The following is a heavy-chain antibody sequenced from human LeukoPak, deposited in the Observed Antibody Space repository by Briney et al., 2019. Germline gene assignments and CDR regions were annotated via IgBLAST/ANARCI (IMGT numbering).Heavy chain of an antibody. CDR2: IWYDGSNK. D-gene: IGHD6-6*01. J-gene: IGHJ4*02. V-gene: IGHV3-33*01. Sequence: GGSLRLSCAASGFTFSSYGMHWVRQAPGKGLEWVAVIWYDGSNKYYADSVKGRFTISRDNSKNTLYLQMNSLRAEDTAVYYCARDSLAGYHSSSSHFDYWGQGTLVTVSS. CDR3: ARDSLAGYHSSSSHFDY. CDR1: GFTFSSYG.